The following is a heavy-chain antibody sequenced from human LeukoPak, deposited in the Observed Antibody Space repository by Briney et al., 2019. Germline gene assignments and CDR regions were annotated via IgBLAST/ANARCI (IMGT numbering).Heavy chain of an antibody. CDR1: GDSVSSNSAA. V-gene: IGHV6-1*01. Sequence: SQTLSLTCAISGDSVSSNSAAWNWIRQSPSRGLEWLGRTYYRSKWYNDYAVSVKSRITTNPDTSKNQFSLQLNSVTPEDTAVYYCARERDSWYYDSSGYSHFDYWGQGTLVTVSS. J-gene: IGHJ4*02. D-gene: IGHD3-22*01. CDR3: ARERDSWYYDSSGYSHFDY. CDR2: TYYRSKWYN.